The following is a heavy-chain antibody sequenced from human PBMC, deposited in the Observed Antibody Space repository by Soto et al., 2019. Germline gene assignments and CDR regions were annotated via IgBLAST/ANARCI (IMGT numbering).Heavy chain of an antibody. V-gene: IGHV1-18*01. CDR2: ISAYNGNT. D-gene: IGHD6-13*01. CDR1: GYTFTSYG. J-gene: IGHJ4*02. CDR3: ATDWAAAGPFDY. Sequence: QVQLVQSGAKVKKPGASVKVSCKASGYTFTSYGISWVRQGAGRGLEWMGWISAYNGNTNYAQKPQGRVTMTTDTSTSTAYMELRSPRSDDTAVYYCATDWAAAGPFDYWGQGTLVTVSS.